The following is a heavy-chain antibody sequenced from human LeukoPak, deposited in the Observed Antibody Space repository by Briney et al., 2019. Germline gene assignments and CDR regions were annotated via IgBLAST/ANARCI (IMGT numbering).Heavy chain of an antibody. J-gene: IGHJ4*02. D-gene: IGHD2-2*01. Sequence: SGKVSFKASGGPFHSYTISLVRPAPGQGLEWMGRIIPILGIANYAQKFQGRVTITADKSTSTAYMELSSLRSEDTAVYYCASTQVVPAALDYWGQGTLVTVSS. CDR1: GGPFHSYT. CDR2: IIPILGIA. V-gene: IGHV1-69*02. CDR3: ASTQVVPAALDY.